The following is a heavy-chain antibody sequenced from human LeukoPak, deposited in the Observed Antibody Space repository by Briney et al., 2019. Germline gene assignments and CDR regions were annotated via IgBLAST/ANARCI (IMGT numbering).Heavy chain of an antibody. CDR3: AREYSRSVVAGSRPDL. CDR2: MYYRGTT. J-gene: IGHJ4*02. V-gene: IGHV4-39*02. CDR1: GGSISNSSYH. Sequence: PSETLSLTCSVSGGSISNSSYHWGWIRQSPGKGLEWIGSMYYRGTTYENSSLKSRLTLSIDTSNNHFSLKLTSVTAADTAVYFCAREYSRSVVAGSRPDLWGQGLLVTVSS. D-gene: IGHD2-21*01.